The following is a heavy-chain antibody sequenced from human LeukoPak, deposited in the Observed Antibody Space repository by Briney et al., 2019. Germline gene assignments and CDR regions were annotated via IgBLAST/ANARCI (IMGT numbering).Heavy chain of an antibody. Sequence: KPSETLSLTCSVSGGSISSDYWAWIRQPPGKGLEWIGYMYYTGSTNYNPSLKSRVTISLATSKNQFSLKLSSVTAADTAVYYCARVSVVYGMDVWGRGTTVTVS. V-gene: IGHV4-59*01. J-gene: IGHJ6*02. CDR1: GGSISSDY. CDR3: ARVSVVYGMDV. CDR2: MYYTGST.